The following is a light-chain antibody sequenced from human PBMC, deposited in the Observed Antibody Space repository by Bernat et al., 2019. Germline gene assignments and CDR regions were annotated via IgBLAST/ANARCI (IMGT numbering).Light chain of an antibody. CDR2: DAS. J-gene: IGKJ4*01. V-gene: IGKV1-33*01. Sequence: DIQMTQSPSSLSASVGHRVTITCQASQDISNYLNWYQQKPGKAPKLLIYDASNLETGVPSRFSGSGSGTDFPFTISSLQPEDIATYYCQQYDNLPLTFGGGTKVEIK. CDR1: QDISNY. CDR3: QQYDNLPLT.